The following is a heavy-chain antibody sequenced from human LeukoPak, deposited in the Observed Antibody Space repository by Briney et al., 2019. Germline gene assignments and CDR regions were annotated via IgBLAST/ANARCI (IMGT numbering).Heavy chain of an antibody. D-gene: IGHD6-13*01. J-gene: IGHJ5*02. CDR1: GGSISSSSYY. CDR3: ARLSYRSSHFDP. CDR2: IYYGGST. V-gene: IGHV4-39*01. Sequence: PSETLSLTCTVSGGSISSSSYYWGWIRQSPGKGLECIGNIYYGGSTYYNPSLKSRDTMSVDMSKNQFSLKLNSVTAADTAMYYCARLSYRSSHFDPWGQGTLVTVSS.